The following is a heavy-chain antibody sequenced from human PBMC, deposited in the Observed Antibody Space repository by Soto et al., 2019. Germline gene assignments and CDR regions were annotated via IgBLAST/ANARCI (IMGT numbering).Heavy chain of an antibody. J-gene: IGHJ4*02. Sequence: PSETLSLTCTVSGGSISSGDYYWSWIRQPPGKGLEWIGYIYYSGSTYYNPSLKSRVTISVDTSKNQFSLKLSSVTAADTAVYYCARESFEYYDSSGYYYFNYWGQGTLVTVSS. CDR1: GGSISSGDYY. CDR2: IYYSGST. D-gene: IGHD3-22*01. V-gene: IGHV4-30-4*01. CDR3: ARESFEYYDSSGYYYFNY.